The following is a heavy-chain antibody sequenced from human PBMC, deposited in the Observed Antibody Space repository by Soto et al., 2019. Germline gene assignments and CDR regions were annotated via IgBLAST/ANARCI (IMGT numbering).Heavy chain of an antibody. CDR1: GGCISSYY. J-gene: IGHJ2*01. CDR3: ARFNWYFDL. V-gene: IGHV4-59*08. Sequence: QVQLQESGPGPLTPSETLSLTWTVSGGCISSYYWSWIRQPPGKGLEWIGYIYYSGSTNYNPSLKSRVTISVDTSKNQFSLKLSSVTAADTAVYYCARFNWYFDLWGRGTLVTVSS. CDR2: IYYSGST.